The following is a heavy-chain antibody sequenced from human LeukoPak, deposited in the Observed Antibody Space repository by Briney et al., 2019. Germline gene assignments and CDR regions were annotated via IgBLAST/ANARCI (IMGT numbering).Heavy chain of an antibody. J-gene: IGHJ6*02. CDR3: ARAELVVPAAIYYYYGMDV. CDR1: GYTFTSYG. Sequence: AASVTVSCKASGYTFTSYGISWVRQAPGQGLEWMGWISAYNGNTNYAQKLQGRVTMTTDTSTSTAYMELRSLRSDDTAVYYCARAELVVPAAIYYYYGMDVWGQGTTVTVSS. CDR2: ISAYNGNT. V-gene: IGHV1-18*01. D-gene: IGHD2-2*01.